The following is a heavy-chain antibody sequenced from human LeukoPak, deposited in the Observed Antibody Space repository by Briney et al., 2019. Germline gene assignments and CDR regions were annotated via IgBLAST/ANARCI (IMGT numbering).Heavy chain of an antibody. J-gene: IGHJ4*02. CDR2: IIPIFGTA. V-gene: IGHV1-69*13. CDR3: ARERTSLTYTRRIYFDY. Sequence: SVKVSCKASGGTFSSYAISWVRQAPGQGLEWMGGIIPIFGTANYAQKFQGRVTITADESTSTAYMELSSLRSEDTAVYYCARERTSLTYTRRIYFDYWGQGTLVTVSS. D-gene: IGHD3-16*01. CDR1: GGTFSSYA.